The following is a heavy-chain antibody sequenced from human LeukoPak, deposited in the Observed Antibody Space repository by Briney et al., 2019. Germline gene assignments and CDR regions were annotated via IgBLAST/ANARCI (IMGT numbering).Heavy chain of an antibody. J-gene: IGHJ5*02. CDR3: ARDHNFYDSGRPFDP. D-gene: IGHD3-10*01. CDR1: GFSFSSYS. CDR2: ITSSSGYI. V-gene: IGHV3-21*01. Sequence: GGSLRLSCAASGFSFSSYSMNWVRQAPGKGLEWVSSITSSSGYIHYADSVKGRFTISRDNAKNSLFLQMNSLRAEDTAVYYCARDHNFYDSGRPFDPWGQGTLVTVSS.